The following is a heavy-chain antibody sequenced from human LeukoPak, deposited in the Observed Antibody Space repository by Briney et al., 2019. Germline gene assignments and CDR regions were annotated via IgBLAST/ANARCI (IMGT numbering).Heavy chain of an antibody. CDR2: INGVNGDT. V-gene: IGHV1-3*03. CDR3: ARVPFDFWNGHPLFDY. Sequence: GASVKVSCKASGYTFTSYAIHWVRQAPGQRLQWMGWINGVNGDTLYSQAFQGRVTFTRDTSASTAYMVLSSLRSEDVAVYYCARVPFDFWNGHPLFDYWGQGTLVTVSS. D-gene: IGHD3-3*01. J-gene: IGHJ4*02. CDR1: GYTFTSYA.